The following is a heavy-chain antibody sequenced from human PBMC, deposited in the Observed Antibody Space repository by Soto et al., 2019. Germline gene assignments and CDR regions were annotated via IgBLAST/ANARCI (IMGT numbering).Heavy chain of an antibody. CDR1: GGSIISSSYY. V-gene: IGHV4-39*01. D-gene: IGHD6-13*01. CDR3: ARLYSSSWYGDY. Sequence: QLQLQESGPGLVKPSETLSLTCTVSGGSIISSSYYWGWIRQPPGKGLEWIGSIYYSGSTYYNPSLKSRVTISVDTSKNQFSLKLSSVTAADTAVYYCARLYSSSWYGDYWGQGTLVTVSS. J-gene: IGHJ4*02. CDR2: IYYSGST.